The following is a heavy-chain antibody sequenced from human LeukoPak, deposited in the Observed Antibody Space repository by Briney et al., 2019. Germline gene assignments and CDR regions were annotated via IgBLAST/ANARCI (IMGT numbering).Heavy chain of an antibody. V-gene: IGHV3-74*01. CDR2: INRDGSST. Sequence: GGSLRLSCAASGFTFSSYWMHWVRQASGKGLVGVSRINRDGSSTSYADSVKGRFTISRDNAKNTLYLQMNSLRAEDTAVYYCVAVGYSYGSGYYYMDVWGKGTTVTVSS. CDR3: VAVGYSYGSGYYYMDV. D-gene: IGHD5-18*01. CDR1: GFTFSSYW. J-gene: IGHJ6*03.